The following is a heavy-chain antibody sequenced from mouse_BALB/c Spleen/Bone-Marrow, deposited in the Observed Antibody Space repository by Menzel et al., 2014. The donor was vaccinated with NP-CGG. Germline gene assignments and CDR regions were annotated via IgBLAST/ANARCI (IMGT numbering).Heavy chain of an antibody. CDR1: GYSTTSDYA. V-gene: IGHV3-2*02. J-gene: IGHJ4*01. Sequence: VQLQQPGPGLVKPSQSLSLTCTVTGYSTTSDYAWNWIRQFPGNKLEWMGYISYSGSTSYNPSLKSRISITRDTSKNQFFLQLNSVTTEDTATYYCARKALYYAMDYWGQGTSVTVSS. CDR3: ARKALYYAMDY. CDR2: ISYSGST.